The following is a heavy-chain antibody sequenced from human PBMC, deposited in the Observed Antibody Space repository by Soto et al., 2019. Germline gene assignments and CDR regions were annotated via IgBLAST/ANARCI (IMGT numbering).Heavy chain of an antibody. Sequence: GGSLRLSCAASGFTFSNAWMSWVRQAPGKGLEWVGRIKSKTDGGTTDYAAPVKGRFTISRDDSKNTLYLQMNSQKTEDTAVYYCTTETRIAVAGNWFDPWGQGTLVTVSS. D-gene: IGHD6-19*01. CDR2: IKSKTDGGTT. CDR3: TTETRIAVAGNWFDP. V-gene: IGHV3-15*01. CDR1: GFTFSNAW. J-gene: IGHJ5*02.